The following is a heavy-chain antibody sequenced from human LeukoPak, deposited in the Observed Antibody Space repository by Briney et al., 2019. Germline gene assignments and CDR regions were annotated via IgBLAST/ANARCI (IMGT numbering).Heavy chain of an antibody. D-gene: IGHD1-26*01. Sequence: VRVSCKASGYTFTNYGISWVRQAPGQGLEWMGWISAYNGNTNYAQKLQGRVSMTTDTSTSTAYMELRSLRSDDTAAYYCARVGEWELLDTYYFDYWGQGTLVTVSS. CDR3: ARVGEWELLDTYYFDY. CDR1: GYTFTNYG. CDR2: ISAYNGNT. V-gene: IGHV1-18*01. J-gene: IGHJ4*02.